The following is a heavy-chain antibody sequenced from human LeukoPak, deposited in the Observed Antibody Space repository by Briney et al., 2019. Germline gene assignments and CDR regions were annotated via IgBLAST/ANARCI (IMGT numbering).Heavy chain of an antibody. CDR3: ARTQSQTGSYRYYFGY. CDR2: XXYIRNT. V-gene: IGHV4-61*08. CDR1: GASVGSAGYY. Sequence: SETLSLTCTVSGASVGSAGYYWSWIRQPPGGGLXXXXXXXYIRNTNYNPSLKSRVTMSLDPSKNQFSLKLDSVTAADTAVYYCARTQSQTGSYRYYFGYWGQGTLVTVSS. J-gene: IGHJ4*02. D-gene: IGHD1-26*01.